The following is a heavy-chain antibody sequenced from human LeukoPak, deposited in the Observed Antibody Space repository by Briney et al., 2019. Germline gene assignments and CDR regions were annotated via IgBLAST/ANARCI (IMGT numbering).Heavy chain of an antibody. D-gene: IGHD4/OR15-4a*01. J-gene: IGHJ4*02. Sequence: PGGSLRLSCAASGVTFSSYSMNWVRQAPGKGLEWVSSISSSSSYIYYADSVKGRFTISRDTSKNTLYLQMNSLRAEDTALYFCAKKAQYDGHYPLDYWGQGTLVTVSA. V-gene: IGHV3-21*04. CDR3: AKKAQYDGHYPLDY. CDR2: ISSSSSYI. CDR1: GVTFSSYS.